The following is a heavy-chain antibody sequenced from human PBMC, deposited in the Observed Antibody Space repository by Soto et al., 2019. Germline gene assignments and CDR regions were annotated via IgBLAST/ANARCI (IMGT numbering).Heavy chain of an antibody. CDR3: STGLGDCCSGGSCYSDAFDI. Sequence: EVQLVESGGGLVKPGGSLRLSCAASGFTFSNAWMSWVRQAPGKGLEWVGRIKSKTDGGTTDYAAPVKGRFTISRDDSANTLYLQMNSLKPEDTAVYYCSTGLGDCCSGGSCYSDAFDIWGQGTMVTVSS. CDR1: GFTFSNAW. D-gene: IGHD2-15*01. J-gene: IGHJ3*02. CDR2: IKSKTDGGTT. V-gene: IGHV3-15*01.